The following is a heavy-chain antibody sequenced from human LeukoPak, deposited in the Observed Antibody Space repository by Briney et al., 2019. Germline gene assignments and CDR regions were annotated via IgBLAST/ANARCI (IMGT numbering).Heavy chain of an antibody. CDR3: ARGFYCTSTSCSTGFDY. CDR1: GCTFSSYA. Sequence: GGSLTLSCAASGCTFSSYAMNWVRQAPEKGLEWVSSISSSNSHIYYADSVKGRFTISRDNAKNSLYLQMNSLRAEDTAVYYCARGFYCTSTSCSTGFDYWGQGALVTVSS. CDR2: ISSSNSHI. J-gene: IGHJ4*02. V-gene: IGHV3-21*01. D-gene: IGHD2-2*01.